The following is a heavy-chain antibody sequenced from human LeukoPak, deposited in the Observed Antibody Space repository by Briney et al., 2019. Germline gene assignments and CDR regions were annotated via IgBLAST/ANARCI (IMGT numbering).Heavy chain of an antibody. J-gene: IGHJ6*02. V-gene: IGHV3-7*01. D-gene: IGHD2-21*01. CDR3: ARELVSIPMDV. CDR1: RFTFSSYW. Sequence: GGSLRLSCAASRFTFSSYWMSWVRQAPGKGLEWVANIKQDGSEKYYVDSVKGRFTISRDNAKNSLYLQMNSLRAEDTAVYYCARELVSIPMDVWGQGTTVTVSS. CDR2: IKQDGSEK.